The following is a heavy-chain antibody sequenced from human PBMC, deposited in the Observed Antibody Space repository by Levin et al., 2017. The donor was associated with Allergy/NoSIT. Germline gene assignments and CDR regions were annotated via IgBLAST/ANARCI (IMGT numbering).Heavy chain of an antibody. CDR2: INHSGST. Sequence: SETLSLTCAVYGGSFSGYYWSWIRQPPGKGLEWIGEINHSGSTNYNPSLKSRVTISVDTYKNQFSLKLSSVTAADTAVYYCARAVRGELSFARYYYGMDVWGQGTTVTVSS. D-gene: IGHD1-26*01. CDR1: GGSFSGYY. CDR3: ARAVRGELSFARYYYGMDV. J-gene: IGHJ6*02. V-gene: IGHV4-34*01.